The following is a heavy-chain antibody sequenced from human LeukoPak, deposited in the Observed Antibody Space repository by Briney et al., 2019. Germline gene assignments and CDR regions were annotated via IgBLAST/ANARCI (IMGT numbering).Heavy chain of an antibody. CDR1: GGSISSGGYY. D-gene: IGHD2-2*02. CDR2: IYHSGST. V-gene: IGHV4-30-2*01. J-gene: IGHJ4*02. CDR3: VLQYCSSTSCYKDY. Sequence: PSQTLPLTCTVSGGSISSGGYYWSWIRQPPGKGLEWIGYIYHSGSTYYNPSLKSRVTISVDRSKNQFSLKLSSVTAADTAVYYCVLQYCSSTSCYKDYWGQGTLVTVSS.